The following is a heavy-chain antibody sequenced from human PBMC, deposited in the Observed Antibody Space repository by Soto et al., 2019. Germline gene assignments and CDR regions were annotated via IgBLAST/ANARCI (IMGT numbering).Heavy chain of an antibody. CDR3: ARDAYYYDSSGSADY. CDR2: ISYDGSNK. D-gene: IGHD3-22*01. J-gene: IGHJ4*02. V-gene: IGHV3-30-3*01. Sequence: ASGFTFSSYAMHWVRQAPGKGLEWVAVISYDGSNKYYADSVKGRFTISRDNSKNTLYLQMNSLRAEDTAVYYCARDAYYYDSSGSADYWGQGTLVTVSS. CDR1: GFTFSSYA.